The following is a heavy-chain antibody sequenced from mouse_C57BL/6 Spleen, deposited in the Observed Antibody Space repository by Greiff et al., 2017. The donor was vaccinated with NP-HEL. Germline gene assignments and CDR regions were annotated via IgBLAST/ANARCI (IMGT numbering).Heavy chain of an antibody. CDR3: TRRDYYGSSPLDY. V-gene: IGHV1-15*01. J-gene: IGHJ2*01. Sequence: VQLQQSGAELVRPGASVTLSCKASCYTFTDYEMHWVKQTPVHGLEWIGAIDPETGGTAYNQKFKGKAILTADKSSSTAYMELRSLTSEDSAVYYCTRRDYYGSSPLDYWGQGTTLTVSS. CDR2: IDPETGGT. CDR1: CYTFTDYE. D-gene: IGHD1-1*01.